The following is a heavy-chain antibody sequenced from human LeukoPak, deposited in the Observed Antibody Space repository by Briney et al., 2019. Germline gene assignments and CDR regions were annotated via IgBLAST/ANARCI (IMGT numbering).Heavy chain of an antibody. D-gene: IGHD3-9*01. V-gene: IGHV1-18*01. J-gene: IGHJ4*02. CDR2: ISAYNGNT. CDR3: ARDKRDYDILTGYSYYFDY. CDR1: GYTFTSYG. Sequence: GASVKVSCKASGYTFTSYGISWVRQAPGQGLEWMGWISAYNGNTNYAQKLQGRVTMTTDTSTSTAYMELRSLRSDDTAVYYCARDKRDYDILTGYSYYFDYWGQGTLVTVSS.